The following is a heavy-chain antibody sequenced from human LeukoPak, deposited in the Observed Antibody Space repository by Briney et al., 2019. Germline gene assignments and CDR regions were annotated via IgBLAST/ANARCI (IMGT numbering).Heavy chain of an antibody. Sequence: PGGSLRLSCAASGFTFSSYGMHWVRQAPGKGLEWVAVIWYDGSNKYYADSVKGRFTISRDNSKNTPYLQMNSLRAEDTAVYYCARDRTYCSGGSCYPGWFDPWGQGTLVTVSS. CDR1: GFTFSSYG. CDR3: ARDRTYCSGGSCYPGWFDP. V-gene: IGHV3-33*01. J-gene: IGHJ5*02. CDR2: IWYDGSNK. D-gene: IGHD2-15*01.